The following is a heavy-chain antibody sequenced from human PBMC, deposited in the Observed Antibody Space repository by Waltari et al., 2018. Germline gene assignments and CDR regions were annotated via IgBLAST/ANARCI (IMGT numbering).Heavy chain of an antibody. J-gene: IGHJ4*02. CDR3: AAYLPDWGRGRDY. CDR1: GHSISSTYD. Sequence: QVQLQESCPGLVKPSETLSLTCSVSGHSISSTYDWGWIRQSPAKGLEWIANIYHSGSTYYNPSLKSRVTISLDTSKNRFSLNLRSVTAADTAVYYCAAYLPDWGRGRDYWGQGTLVTVSS. V-gene: IGHV4-38-2*01. CDR2: IYHSGST. D-gene: IGHD7-27*01.